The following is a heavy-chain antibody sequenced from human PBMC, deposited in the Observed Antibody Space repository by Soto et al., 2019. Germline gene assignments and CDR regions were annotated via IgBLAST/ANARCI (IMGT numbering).Heavy chain of an antibody. Sequence: PGGSLRLSCTASGFNFSDYVVHWVRQAPGRGLEWMAFISFGGSNEYYADFVKGRFTISRDNSKNMIYLQLNSLRADDAAVYFCAREGYYDSRGYPYGIDVWGQGTTVTVSS. V-gene: IGHV3-30-3*01. CDR1: GFNFSDYV. D-gene: IGHD3-22*01. J-gene: IGHJ6*02. CDR3: AREGYYDSRGYPYGIDV. CDR2: ISFGGSNE.